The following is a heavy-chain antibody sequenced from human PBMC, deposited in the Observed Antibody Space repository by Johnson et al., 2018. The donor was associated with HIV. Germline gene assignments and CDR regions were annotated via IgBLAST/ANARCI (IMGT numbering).Heavy chain of an antibody. CDR1: EFTFSNYD. D-gene: IGHD6-19*01. J-gene: IGHJ3*02. CDR2: IGSAGDT. Sequence: VQLVESGGGLVQPGGSLRLSCAASEFTFSNYDMHWVRQATGKGLEWVSAIGSAGDTYYPGSVKGRFTISRDNSKNTLYLQMNSLRAEDTAVYYCARDDSSGWYGLGAFDIWGQGTMVTVSS. CDR3: ARDDSSGWYGLGAFDI. V-gene: IGHV3-13*01.